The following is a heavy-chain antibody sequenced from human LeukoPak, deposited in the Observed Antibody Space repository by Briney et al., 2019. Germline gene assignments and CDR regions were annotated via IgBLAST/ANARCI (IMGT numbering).Heavy chain of an antibody. CDR1: GFTFSSYS. CDR3: ARELRSSTSCSDY. D-gene: IGHD2-2*01. V-gene: IGHV3-21*01. CDR2: ISSSSSYI. Sequence: GGSLRLSCAASGFTFSSYSMNWVRQAPGKGLEWVSSISSSSSYIYYADSVKGRFTISRDNAKNSLYLQMNSLRAADTAVYYCARELRSSTSCSDYWGQGTLVTVSS. J-gene: IGHJ4*02.